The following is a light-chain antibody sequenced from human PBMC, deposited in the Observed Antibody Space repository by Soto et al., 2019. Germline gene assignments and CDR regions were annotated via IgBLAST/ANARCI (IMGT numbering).Light chain of an antibody. CDR2: DTS. J-gene: IGKJ4*01. CDR3: QQRSNWILT. V-gene: IGKV3D-11*01. Sequence: EVVMTQSPATLSVSPGEGVTLSCRASQGIGDTLAWYQHKPGQTPRLLIYDTSTRATGVPARFSGSGSGTDFTLTISSLEPEDFAVYYCQQRSNWILTFGGGTKVDIK. CDR1: QGIGDT.